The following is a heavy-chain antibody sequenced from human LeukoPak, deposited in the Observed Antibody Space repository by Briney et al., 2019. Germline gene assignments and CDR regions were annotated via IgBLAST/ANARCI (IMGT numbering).Heavy chain of an antibody. D-gene: IGHD3-9*01. V-gene: IGHV3-21*01. CDR3: ARVSPYYDILTGPRDAFDI. J-gene: IGHJ3*02. Sequence: GGSLTLSCAASGFPFSSYSMNWVRQAPGKGLEWVSYISSSSSYIYYADSVKVRFTISRDNAKNSLYLQMNSLRAEDTAVYYCARVSPYYDILTGPRDAFDIWGRGTMVTVSS. CDR1: GFPFSSYS. CDR2: ISSSSSYI.